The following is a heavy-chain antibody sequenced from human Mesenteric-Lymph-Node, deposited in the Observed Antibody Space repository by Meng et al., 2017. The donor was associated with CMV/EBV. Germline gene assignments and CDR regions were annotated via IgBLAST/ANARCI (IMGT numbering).Heavy chain of an antibody. V-gene: IGHV3-21*01. CDR1: GFTFSSYS. CDR2: ISSSSSYI. CDR3: ARDPTGTNFDY. J-gene: IGHJ4*02. Sequence: GESLKISCAASGFTFSSYSMNWVRQAPGNGLEWVSSISSSSSYIYYADSVKGRFTISRDNAKNSLYLQMNSLRAEDTAVYYCARDPTGTNFDYWGQGTLVTVSS. D-gene: IGHD1-1*01.